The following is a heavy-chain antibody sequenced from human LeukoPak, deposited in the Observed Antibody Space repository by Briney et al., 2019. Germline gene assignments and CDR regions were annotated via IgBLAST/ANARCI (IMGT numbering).Heavy chain of an antibody. J-gene: IGHJ4*02. D-gene: IGHD3-22*01. V-gene: IGHV4-59*01. Sequence: PSETLSLTCTVTGGSISSYYWSWIRQPPGKGLEWVGYIYYSWSTNYNPSLKSRVTISVDTSKNQFSLKLSSVTAADTAVYYCARGLYYSDSSGYYPSFDYWGQGTLVTVSS. CDR1: GGSISSYY. CDR2: IYYSWST. CDR3: ARGLYYSDSSGYYPSFDY.